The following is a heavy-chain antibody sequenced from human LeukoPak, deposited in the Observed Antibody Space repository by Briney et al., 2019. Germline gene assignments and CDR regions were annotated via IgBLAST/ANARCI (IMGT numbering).Heavy chain of an antibody. V-gene: IGHV4-34*01. J-gene: IGHJ4*02. CDR2: INHSRST. CDR3: ARGLNRHGYSYGYSNESDY. Sequence: SETLSLTCAVYGGSFSGYYWSWIRQPPGKGLEWIGEINHSRSTNYNPSLKSRVTISVDTSKNQFSLKLSSVTAADTAVYYWARGLNRHGYSYGYSNESDYWGQGTLVTVSS. CDR1: GGSFSGYY. D-gene: IGHD5-18*01.